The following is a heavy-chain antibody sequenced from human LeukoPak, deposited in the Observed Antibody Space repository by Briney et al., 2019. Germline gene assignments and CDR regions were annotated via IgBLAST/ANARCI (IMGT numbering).Heavy chain of an antibody. Sequence: AAGVKVSCKASRGTFSSYAISWVRPAPGQGLEWMGRIIPIFGTANYAQKFQGRVTITTDESTSTAYMELSSLRSEDTAVYYCGRDGLTVGANDYWGQGTLVTVSS. CDR1: RGTFSSYA. J-gene: IGHJ4*02. CDR3: GRDGLTVGANDY. D-gene: IGHD1-26*01. CDR2: IIPIFGTA. V-gene: IGHV1-69*05.